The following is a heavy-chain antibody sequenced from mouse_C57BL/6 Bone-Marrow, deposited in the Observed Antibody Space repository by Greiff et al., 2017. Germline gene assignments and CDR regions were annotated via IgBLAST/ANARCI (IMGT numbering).Heavy chain of an antibody. J-gene: IGHJ3*01. Sequence: EVKLQESGGGLVQPGGSLSLSCAASGFTFTDYYMSWVRQPPGKALEWLGFIRNKANGYTTEYSASVKGRFTISRDNSQSILYLQMNALRAEDSATYYCARGDYWFAYWGQGTLVTVSA. D-gene: IGHD2-4*01. CDR3: ARGDYWFAY. CDR2: IRNKANGYTT. CDR1: GFTFTDYY. V-gene: IGHV7-3*01.